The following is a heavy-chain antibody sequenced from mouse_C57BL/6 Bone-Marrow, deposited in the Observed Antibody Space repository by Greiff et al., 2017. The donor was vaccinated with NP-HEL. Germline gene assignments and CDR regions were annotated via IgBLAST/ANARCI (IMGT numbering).Heavy chain of an antibody. V-gene: IGHV5-4*03. D-gene: IGHD3-2*02. CDR1: GFTFSSYA. CDR3: ASRAPQYYAMDY. J-gene: IGHJ4*01. CDR2: ISDGGSYT. Sequence: EVHLVESGGGLVKPGGSLKLSCAASGFTFSSYAMSWVRQTPEQRLAWVATISDGGSYTYYPDNVKGRFTISRENAKNNLYLQMSQLKSEDTAMYYCASRAPQYYAMDYWGQGTSVTVSS.